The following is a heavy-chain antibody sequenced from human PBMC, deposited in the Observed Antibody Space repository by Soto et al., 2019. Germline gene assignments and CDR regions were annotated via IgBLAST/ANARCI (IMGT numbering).Heavy chain of an antibody. V-gene: IGHV1-46*01. D-gene: IGHD3-9*01. J-gene: IGHJ3*02. CDR3: ERFDRYVYDAFDI. Sequence: XAVKVSCKASGYTFTSYYMHWVRQAPGQGLEWMGIINPSDGSTSYAQKFQGRVTMTRDTSTSTVYMELSSPRSEDTALYYCERFDRYVYDAFDIWGQGIMVXVSS. CDR1: GYTFTSYY. CDR2: INPSDGST.